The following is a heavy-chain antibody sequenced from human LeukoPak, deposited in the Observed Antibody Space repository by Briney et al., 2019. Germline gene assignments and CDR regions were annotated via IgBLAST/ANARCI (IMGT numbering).Heavy chain of an antibody. CDR1: GFTFSSYA. D-gene: IGHD3-10*01. V-gene: IGHV3-74*01. J-gene: IGHJ3*02. Sequence: GGSLRLSCAASGFTFSSYAMSWVRQVPGKGLVWVSRIKSDGSITTYADSVEGRFTISRDNAKNTVYLQMNSLRAEDTAMYYCRIWFGNSAGFDMWGQGTMVTVSS. CDR3: RIWFGNSAGFDM. CDR2: IKSDGSIT.